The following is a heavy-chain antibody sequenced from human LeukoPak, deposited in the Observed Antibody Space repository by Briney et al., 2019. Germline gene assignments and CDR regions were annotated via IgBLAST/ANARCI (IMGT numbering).Heavy chain of an antibody. V-gene: IGHV3-11*04. D-gene: IGHD4-23*01. CDR2: IGSSGSTT. CDR3: ARENAIDYGGRYDYYGMDV. J-gene: IGHJ6*02. CDR1: GLTFSDYY. Sequence: GGSLRLSCAASGLTFSDYYMSWIRQAPGKGLEWVSYIGSSGSTTYYADSVKGRFTISRDNAKNTLYLQMNSLRAEDTAVYYCARENAIDYGGRYDYYGMDVWGQGTTVTVSS.